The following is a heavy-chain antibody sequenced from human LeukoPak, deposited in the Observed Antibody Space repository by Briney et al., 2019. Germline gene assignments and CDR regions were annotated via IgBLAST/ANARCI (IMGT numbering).Heavy chain of an antibody. CDR1: GGSVISDTYY. J-gene: IGHJ5*02. V-gene: IGHV4-39*07. CDR3: ARGLQYCSSTSCLGRFDP. CDR2: INHSGST. Sequence: SETLSLTCTVSGGSVISDTYYWGWIRQPPGKGPEWIGEINHSGSTNYNPSLRSRVTISVDTSKNQFSLKLSSVTAADTAVYYCARGLQYCSSTSCLGRFDPWGQGTLVTVSS. D-gene: IGHD2-2*01.